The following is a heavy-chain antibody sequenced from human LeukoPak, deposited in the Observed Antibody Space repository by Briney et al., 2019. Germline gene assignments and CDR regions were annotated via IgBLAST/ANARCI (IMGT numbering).Heavy chain of an antibody. D-gene: IGHD3-22*01. CDR3: ARTYYYDNSAVFGY. V-gene: IGHV3-21*01. J-gene: IGHJ4*02. Sequence: GGSLSLSCATSGFTFSSYSMNWVRQAPGKGLEWVSSISSSSHINYADSVEGRFTISRDNAKNSLYLQMNSLRAEDTAVYYCARTYYYDNSAVFGYWGQGTLVTVSS. CDR2: ISSSSHI. CDR1: GFTFSSYS.